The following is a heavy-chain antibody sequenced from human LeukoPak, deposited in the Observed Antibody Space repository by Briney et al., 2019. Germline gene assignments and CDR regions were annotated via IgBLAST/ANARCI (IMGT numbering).Heavy chain of an antibody. CDR2: IYTSGSA. Sequence: PSQTLSLTCTVSGGSISSGSYYWSWIRQPAGKGLEWIGRIYTSGSANYNPSLKSRVTMSVDTSKNQFSLKLTSVTAADTAVYYCARDTGQFDPWGQGTLVTVSS. J-gene: IGHJ5*02. CDR1: GGSISSGSYY. CDR3: ARDTGQFDP. D-gene: IGHD1-1*01. V-gene: IGHV4-61*02.